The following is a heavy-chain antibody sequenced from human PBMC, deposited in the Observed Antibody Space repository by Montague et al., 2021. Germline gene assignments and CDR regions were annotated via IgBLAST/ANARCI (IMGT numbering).Heavy chain of an antibody. Sequence: SETLSLTCTVSGASITSNIYYWGWIRQSPGKGLEWIGSIYYSGNSFYQPSLKSRITMAVDTSKNQFSLKLSSVTAADTAIYYCARVFSSWYVGWFDRWGQGTLVTVSS. CDR1: GASITSNIYY. V-gene: IGHV4-39*07. J-gene: IGHJ5*02. CDR3: ARVFSSWYVGWFDR. D-gene: IGHD6-13*01. CDR2: IYYSGNS.